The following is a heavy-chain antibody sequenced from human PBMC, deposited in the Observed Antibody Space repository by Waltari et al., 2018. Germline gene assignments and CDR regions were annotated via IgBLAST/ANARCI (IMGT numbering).Heavy chain of an antibody. CDR2: IYTSGRT. D-gene: IGHD6-19*01. CDR1: GGSISSYY. V-gene: IGHV4-4*07. CDR3: ARDIRAGTVRYFDL. J-gene: IGHJ2*01. Sequence: QVQLQESGPGLVKPSETLSLTCTVSGGSISSYYWSWIRQPAGKGLEWIGRIYTSGRTNYNPSLKSRVTMSVDTSKNQFSLKLSSVTAADTAVYYCARDIRAGTVRYFDLWGRGTLVTVSS.